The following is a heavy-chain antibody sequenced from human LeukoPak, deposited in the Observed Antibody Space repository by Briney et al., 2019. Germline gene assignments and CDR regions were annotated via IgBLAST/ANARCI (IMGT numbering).Heavy chain of an antibody. CDR1: VFTFSNLW. J-gene: IGHJ4*02. Sequence: GGPLRLSCAASVFTFSNLWVHWVRRVPGKGVVGVSGINHDGCGTYCADCVKGLFTISRDNAKHTVYLQVNGARAEDTAVYYCATVSEYWGQGTLVTVSS. CDR2: INHDGCGT. CDR3: ATVSEY. V-gene: IGHV3-74*01.